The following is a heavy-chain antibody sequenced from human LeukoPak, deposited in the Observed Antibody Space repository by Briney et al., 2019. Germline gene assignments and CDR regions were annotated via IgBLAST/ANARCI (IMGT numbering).Heavy chain of an antibody. CDR2: IYYSGST. CDR3: ARSMVLYYYMDV. Sequence: PSETLSLTCTVSGYSISSGYYWAWIRQPPGKGLEWIGYIYYSGSTNYNPSLKSRVTISVDTSKNQFSLKLSSVTAADTAVYYCARSMVLYYYMDVWGKGTTVTISS. V-gene: IGHV4-61*01. CDR1: GYSISSGYY. D-gene: IGHD3-10*01. J-gene: IGHJ6*03.